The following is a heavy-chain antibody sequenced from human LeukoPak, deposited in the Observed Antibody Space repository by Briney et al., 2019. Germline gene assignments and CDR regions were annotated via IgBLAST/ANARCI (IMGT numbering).Heavy chain of an antibody. CDR3: ARSVGPATPLDYYYYMDV. V-gene: IGHV4-39*01. CDR2: IYYSGGT. CDR1: GDSIRGSSYS. D-gene: IGHD2-2*01. J-gene: IGHJ6*03. Sequence: ASETLSLTCSVSGDSIRGSSYSWGWIRQPPGKGLEWIGNIYYSGGTYYSPSLKSRVTISIDSSENQFSLKLSSVTAADTAVYYCARSVGPATPLDYYYYMDVWGKGTTVTVSS.